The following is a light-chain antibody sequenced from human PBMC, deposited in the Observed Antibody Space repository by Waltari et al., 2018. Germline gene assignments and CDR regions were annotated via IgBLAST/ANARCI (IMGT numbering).Light chain of an antibody. CDR3: SSYTSSSTYV. CDR1: SSDVGGYNY. CDR2: DVS. J-gene: IGLJ1*01. V-gene: IGLV2-14*01. Sequence: QSALTQPAPVSGSPGQSIPLSCTGTSSDVGGYNYVSWYQQHPGKAPKLMIYDVSKRPSGVSNRFSGSKSGNTASLTISGLQAEDEADYYCSSYTSSSTYVFGTGTKVTVL.